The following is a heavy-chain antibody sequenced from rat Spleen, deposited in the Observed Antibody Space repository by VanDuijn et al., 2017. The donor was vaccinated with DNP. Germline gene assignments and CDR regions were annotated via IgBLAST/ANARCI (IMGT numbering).Heavy chain of an antibody. CDR1: GFTFSTAW. Sequence: EVQVLESGGGLVQPGNSLKLSCATSGFTFSTAWMYWYRQFPEKRLEWVARTKAKSNNYTTDYTEAVKGRFTISRDDYKSSIYLQMNNLKEEDTAIYYCAGTPNYKGYWGQGVMVTVSS. D-gene: IGHD1-10*01. V-gene: IGHV6-6*01. CDR3: AGTPNYKGY. J-gene: IGHJ2*01. CDR2: TKAKSNNYTT.